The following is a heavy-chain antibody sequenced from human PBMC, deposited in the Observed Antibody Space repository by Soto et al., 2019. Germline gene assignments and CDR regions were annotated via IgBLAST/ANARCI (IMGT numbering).Heavy chain of an antibody. D-gene: IGHD3-9*01. CDR1: GFTFTSSA. Sequence: WASVKVSCKASGFTFTSSAVQWVRQARGQRLEWIGWIVVGSGNTNYAQKFQERVTITRDMSTSTAYMELSSLRSEDTAVYYCAAGRYDILTGYPYYFDYWGQGTLVTVSS. CDR2: IVVGSGNT. J-gene: IGHJ4*02. CDR3: AAGRYDILTGYPYYFDY. V-gene: IGHV1-58*01.